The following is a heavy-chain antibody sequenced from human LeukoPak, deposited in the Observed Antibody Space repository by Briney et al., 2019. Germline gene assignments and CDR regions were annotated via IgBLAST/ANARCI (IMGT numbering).Heavy chain of an antibody. D-gene: IGHD5-12*01. Sequence: GESLTLSCAASGFTFTRYWMQWVRQAAGKVLVWVSRTHIDGGRTSYADSVKGRFTISRDNAKNTLYLQMNSLRADDTALYYCARIGSGYDGDYFDLWGQGTLVTVSS. V-gene: IGHV3-74*01. J-gene: IGHJ4*02. CDR2: THIDGGRT. CDR3: ARIGSGYDGDYFDL. CDR1: GFTFTRYW.